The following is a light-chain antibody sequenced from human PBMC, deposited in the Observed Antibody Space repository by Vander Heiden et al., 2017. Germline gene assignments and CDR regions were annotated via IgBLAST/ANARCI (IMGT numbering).Light chain of an antibody. CDR2: DDS. Sequence: SYVLTQPPSLSVAPGQTAVITCEGPNFGGKNVHWYHQKPGQAPVLVVYDDSARPSGIPDRVSGSNSGHTATLTISRVEAGDEADYYCQVYDISSDHYVFGPGTKVTVL. J-gene: IGLJ1*01. CDR1: NFGGKN. CDR3: QVYDISSDHYV. V-gene: IGLV3-21*02.